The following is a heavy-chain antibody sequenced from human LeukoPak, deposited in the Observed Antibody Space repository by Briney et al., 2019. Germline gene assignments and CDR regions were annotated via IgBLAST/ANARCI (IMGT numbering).Heavy chain of an antibody. D-gene: IGHD3-9*01. Sequence: ASVKVSCKASGYTFTSYAMHWVRQAPGQRLEWMGWINAGNGNTKYSQEFQGRVTITRDTSASTAYMELSSLRSEDMAVYYCARDGDVLRYFDWSGVKPFWLDYWGQGTLVTVSS. J-gene: IGHJ4*02. CDR1: GYTFTSYA. V-gene: IGHV1-3*03. CDR3: ARDGDVLRYFDWSGVKPFWLDY. CDR2: INAGNGNT.